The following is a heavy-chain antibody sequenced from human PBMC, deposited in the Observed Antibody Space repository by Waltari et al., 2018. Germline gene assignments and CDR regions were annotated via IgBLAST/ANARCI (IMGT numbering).Heavy chain of an antibody. V-gene: IGHV3-53*01. CDR2: IYSGGST. D-gene: IGHD1-1*01. Sequence: EVQLVESGGDLIQPGGSLRLSCAASGFPVGNNFMGWVRQAPGKGLECVSVIYSGGSTNYIDSVRGRFTISRDSSKNTLYLQMNSLRAEDTAVYYCAKVDNVGLNNYWGQGTLVTVSS. CDR1: GFPVGNNF. J-gene: IGHJ4*02. CDR3: AKVDNVGLNNY.